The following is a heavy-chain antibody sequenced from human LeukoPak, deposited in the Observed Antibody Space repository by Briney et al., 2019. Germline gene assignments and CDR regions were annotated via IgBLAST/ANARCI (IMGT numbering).Heavy chain of an antibody. V-gene: IGHV4-34*01. CDR1: GGSFSGYY. CDR2: INHTGST. CDR3: ARMVLEI. J-gene: IGHJ4*02. Sequence: SETLSLTCAVYGGSFSGYYWSWIRQPPGKGLEWIGEINHTGSTNYNPSLKSRVTISVDTSKNQFSLKLSSVTAADTAVYYCARMVLEIWGQGTLVTVSS. D-gene: IGHD3-10*01.